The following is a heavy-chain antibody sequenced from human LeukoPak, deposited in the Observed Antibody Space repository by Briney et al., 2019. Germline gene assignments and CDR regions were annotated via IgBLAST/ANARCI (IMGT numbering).Heavy chain of an antibody. Sequence: GKSLKISCKGSGYSFTSYWIGWVRQMPGKGLEWMGIIYPGDSDTRYSPSFQGQVTISADKSISTAYLQWSSLKASDTAMYYCASQTLNWNDPSWFDPWGQGTLVTVSS. CDR2: IYPGDSDT. CDR1: GYSFTSYW. J-gene: IGHJ5*02. CDR3: ASQTLNWNDPSWFDP. D-gene: IGHD1-20*01. V-gene: IGHV5-51*01.